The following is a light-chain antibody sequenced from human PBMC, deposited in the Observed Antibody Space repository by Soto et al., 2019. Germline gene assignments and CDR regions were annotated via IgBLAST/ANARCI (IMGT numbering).Light chain of an antibody. Sequence: QTVVTQPPSASGTPGQRVTISCSGSSSNIGSNTVNSYQQLPGTAPKLLIYSNNQRPSGVPDRFSGSKSGTSASLAISGLQSEDEADYYCAAWDDSLNGWVFGGGTKLTVL. CDR3: AAWDDSLNGWV. CDR1: SSNIGSNT. CDR2: SNN. J-gene: IGLJ3*02. V-gene: IGLV1-44*01.